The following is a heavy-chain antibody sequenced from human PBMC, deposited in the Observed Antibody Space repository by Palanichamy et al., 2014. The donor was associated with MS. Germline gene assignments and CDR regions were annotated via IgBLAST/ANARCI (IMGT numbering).Heavy chain of an antibody. CDR2: IKPNSGDT. V-gene: IGHV1-2*02. Sequence: QEQLAQSGAEVKKPGASVKVSCKASGYTFNGYYIHWVRQAPGQGLEWMGWIKPNSGDTNYAQKFLDRVIMTRDTSISTAYMELSRLRSDDTAVYYCAKRGSKGFDVWGQGTTVSVSS. D-gene: IGHD5-12*01. J-gene: IGHJ6*02. CDR1: GYTFNGYY. CDR3: AKRGSKGFDV.